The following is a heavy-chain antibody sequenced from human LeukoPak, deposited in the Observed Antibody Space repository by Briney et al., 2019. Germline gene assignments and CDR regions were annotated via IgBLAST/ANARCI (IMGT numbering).Heavy chain of an antibody. CDR3: ARARGGYDFDY. CDR1: RFTFSSYW. CDR2: IKQDGSEK. J-gene: IGHJ4*02. V-gene: IGHV3-7*03. D-gene: IGHD5-12*01. Sequence: QTGGSLRLSCAASRFTFSSYWMSWVRQAPGKGLEWVANIKQDGSEKYYVDSVKGRFTISRDNAKNSLYLQLNSLRAEDTAVYYCARARGGYDFDYWGQGTLVTVSS.